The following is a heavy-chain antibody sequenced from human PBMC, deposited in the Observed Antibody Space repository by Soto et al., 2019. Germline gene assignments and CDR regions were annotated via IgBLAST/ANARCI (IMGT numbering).Heavy chain of an antibody. J-gene: IGHJ4*02. CDR3: AKADGQQWLLPHLEN. Sequence: EVQLLESGGGLVRPGESLRLSCAASGFNFNKYAMSWVRQAPGEGLEWVSGISGCGGTAFYADSVKGRFTIARDDAKNTLYLDMNSLRVEDTAEYYCAKADGQQWLLPHLENWGRGTLVTVS. CDR1: GFNFNKYA. V-gene: IGHV3-23*01. D-gene: IGHD6-19*01. CDR2: ISGCGGTA.